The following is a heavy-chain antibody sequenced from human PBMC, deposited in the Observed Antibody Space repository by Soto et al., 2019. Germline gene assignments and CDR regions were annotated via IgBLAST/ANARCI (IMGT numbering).Heavy chain of an antibody. CDR2: IYYSGST. CDR3: ARAPLYYDFWSGYYAPSDY. D-gene: IGHD3-3*01. Sequence: SETLSLTCTVSGGSISSGGYYWSWIRQHPGEGLEWIGYIYYSGSTYYNPSLKSRVTISVDTSKNQFSLKLSSVTAADTAVYYCARAPLYYDFWSGYYAPSDYWGQGTLVTVSS. J-gene: IGHJ4*02. V-gene: IGHV4-31*03. CDR1: GGSISSGGYY.